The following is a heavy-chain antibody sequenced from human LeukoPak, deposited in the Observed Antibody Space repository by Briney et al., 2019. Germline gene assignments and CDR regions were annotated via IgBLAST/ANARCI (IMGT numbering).Heavy chain of an antibody. CDR1: GGSISGYY. CDR2: IFYKGTT. V-gene: IGHV4-59*01. J-gene: IGHJ4*02. D-gene: IGHD5-24*01. CDR3: ARGRSATRWALPHLDR. Sequence: PSETLSLTCTVSGGSISGYYWNWIRHSPGKNLEWIGYIFYKGTTNYNPSLKSRVTISIDTPKNQFSLTLTSVNNVDTAIYYCARGRSATRWALPHLDRWGQGTLVTVSS.